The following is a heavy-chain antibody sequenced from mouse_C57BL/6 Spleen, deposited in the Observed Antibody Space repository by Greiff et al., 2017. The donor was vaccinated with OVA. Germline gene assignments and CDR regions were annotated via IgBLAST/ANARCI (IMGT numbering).Heavy chain of an antibody. V-gene: IGHV1-80*01. Sequence: VKLVESGAELVKPGASVKISCKASGYAFSSYWMNWVKQRPGKGLEWIGQIYPGDGDTNYNGKFKGKATLTADKSSSTAYMQLSSLTSEDSAVYFCASWSNHAMDYWGQGTSVTVSS. CDR3: ASWSNHAMDY. J-gene: IGHJ4*01. D-gene: IGHD2-5*01. CDR1: GYAFSSYW. CDR2: IYPGDGDT.